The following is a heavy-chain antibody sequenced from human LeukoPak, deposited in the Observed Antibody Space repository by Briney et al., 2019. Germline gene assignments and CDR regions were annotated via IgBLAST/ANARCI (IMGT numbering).Heavy chain of an antibody. J-gene: IGHJ4*02. Sequence: PGGSLRLSCAASGFTFSSYAMSWVRQAPGKGLEWVSAISGSGGSTYYADSVKGRFTISRDNSKNTLYLQMNSLRAEDTAVYYCAKEVGRYSDWTHTYFDYWGQGTLVTVSS. D-gene: IGHD3-9*01. CDR2: ISGSGGST. CDR1: GFTFSSYA. CDR3: AKEVGRYSDWTHTYFDY. V-gene: IGHV3-23*01.